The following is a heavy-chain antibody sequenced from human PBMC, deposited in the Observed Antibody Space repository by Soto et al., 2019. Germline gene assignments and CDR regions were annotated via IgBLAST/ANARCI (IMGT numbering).Heavy chain of an antibody. CDR3: ARGPRNWGVDY. CDR1: AYTFTSYD. CDR2: MNPNNGNT. D-gene: IGHD7-27*01. V-gene: IGHV1-8*01. J-gene: IGHJ4*02. Sequence: QVQLVQSGAEVKKPGASVKVSCKAAAYTFTSYDINWVRQATGQDFEWMGWMNPNNGNTAYAQQFQGRVTMTRDTSKSTAFMELSRLTSEDTAGYFCARGPRNWGVDYWGQGTLVTVSS.